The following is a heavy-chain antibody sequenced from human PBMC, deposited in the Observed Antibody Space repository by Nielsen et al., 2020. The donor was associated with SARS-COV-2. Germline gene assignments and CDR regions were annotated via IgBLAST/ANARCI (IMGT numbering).Heavy chain of an antibody. CDR1: GYTFTDYY. V-gene: IGHV1-2*06. CDR2: INPNSGGT. J-gene: IGHJ4*02. CDR3: ARETTGSTDY. Sequence: ASAKVSCKASGYTFTDYYMNWVRQSPGQGLEWMGRINPNSGGTNYAQKFQGRVTMTRDTSISTADMELSRLGSDDTAVYYCARETTGSTDYWGQGTLVTVSS. D-gene: IGHD1-14*01.